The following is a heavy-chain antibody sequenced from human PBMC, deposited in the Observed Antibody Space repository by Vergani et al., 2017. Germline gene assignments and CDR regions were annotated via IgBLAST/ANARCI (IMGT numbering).Heavy chain of an antibody. CDR3: ARWGSITIPI. CDR2: IYHSGST. D-gene: IGHD3-9*01. V-gene: IGHV4-38-2*01. J-gene: IGHJ4*02. CDR1: GVSTSSGYY. Sequence: QVQLQESGPGLVKPSETLSLTCAVSGVSTSSGYYWGWIRQPPGKGLEWIGSIYHSGSTYYNPSLKSRVTISVDTSKNQFSLKLSSVTAADTAVYYCARWGSITIPIWGQGTLVTVSS.